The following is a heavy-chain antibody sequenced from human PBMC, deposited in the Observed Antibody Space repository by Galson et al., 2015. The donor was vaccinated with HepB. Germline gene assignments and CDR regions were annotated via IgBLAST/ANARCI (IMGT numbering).Heavy chain of an antibody. J-gene: IGHJ4*02. V-gene: IGHV3-7*03. Sequence: SLRLSCAASGLTFSSYWMSWVRQAPGKGLEWVANIKQDGSEKYYVDSVKGRFTISRDNAKNSLYLQMNSLRAEDTAVYYCARDSGSLGYWGQGTLVTVSS. D-gene: IGHD1-26*01. CDR2: IKQDGSEK. CDR1: GLTFSSYW. CDR3: ARDSGSLGY.